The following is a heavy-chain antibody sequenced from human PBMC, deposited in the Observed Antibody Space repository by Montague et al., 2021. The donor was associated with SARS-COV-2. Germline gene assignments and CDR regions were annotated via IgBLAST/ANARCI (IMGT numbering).Heavy chain of an antibody. D-gene: IGHD3-16*02. V-gene: IGHV3-21*01. CDR3: ARDWRLRLGELSLYGNDAFDI. Sequence: SLRLSCAASGFTFSSYSMNWVRQAPGKGLEWVSSISSSSSYIYYVDSVKGRFTISRDNAKNPLYLQMNSLRAEDTAVYYCARDWRLRLGELSLYGNDAFDIWGQGTMVTVSS. CDR2: ISSSSSYI. CDR1: GFTFSSYS. J-gene: IGHJ3*02.